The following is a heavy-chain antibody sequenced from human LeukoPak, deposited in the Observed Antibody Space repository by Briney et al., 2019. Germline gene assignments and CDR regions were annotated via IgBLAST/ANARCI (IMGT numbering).Heavy chain of an antibody. D-gene: IGHD6-13*01. V-gene: IGHV5-51*01. CDR3: ARLGIAAAGTGGYFDY. CDR1: GYLFTSYL. CDR2: IYPGDSDT. J-gene: IGHJ4*02. Sequence: HGGSLQISCQGSGYLFTSYLIGGVRQVPGKGLEGMGIIYPGDSDTRYSPSFQGQVTISADKSISTAYLQCSSLKASDTAMYYCARLGIAAAGTGGYFDYWGQGTLVTVSS.